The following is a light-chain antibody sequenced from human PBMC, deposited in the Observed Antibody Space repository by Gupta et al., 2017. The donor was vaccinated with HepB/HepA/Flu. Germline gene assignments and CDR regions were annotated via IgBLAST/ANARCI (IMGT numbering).Light chain of an antibody. CDR2: GAS. CDR1: QSVSSN. V-gene: IGKV3-15*01. J-gene: IGKJ1*01. Sequence: EIVMTQSPATLSVSPGERATLSCRASQSVSSNLAWYQQKPGQAPRLLIYGASTRDTGIPARFSGSGCGTEVTLTISSRQSEDFAVYYCQQYNNWPPWTFGQGTKVEIK. CDR3: QQYNNWPPWT.